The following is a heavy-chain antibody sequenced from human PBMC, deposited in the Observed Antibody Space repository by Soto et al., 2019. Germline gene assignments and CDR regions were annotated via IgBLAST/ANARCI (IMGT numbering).Heavy chain of an antibody. CDR1: GGIFSTYA. V-gene: IGHV1-69*01. D-gene: IGHD3-10*01. CDR2: IIPILGTP. J-gene: IGHJ4*02. Sequence: QVQLVQSGAEVKKPGSSVKVSCKASGGIFSTYAISWLRQAPGQGLEWMGGIIPILGTPNYAQRFQGRVTITADESTRTAYRELSRLRSEDTAVYYCARDRDDYGSGNYYNRIAFWGQGTLVTVSS. CDR3: ARDRDDYGSGNYYNRIAF.